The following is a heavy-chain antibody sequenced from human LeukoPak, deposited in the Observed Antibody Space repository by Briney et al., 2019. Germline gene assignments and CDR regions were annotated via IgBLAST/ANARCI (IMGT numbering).Heavy chain of an antibody. Sequence: ASVTVSCRTSGYTFAAYYIHWVRQAPGQGLEWMGWANPNGGGTNYAQKFKDRLTMTRDTSISTAYMELSSLESDDTAVYFCAREGVGGAYAMDVWGQGTTVTVSS. J-gene: IGHJ6*02. CDR3: AREGVGGAYAMDV. V-gene: IGHV1-2*02. CDR2: ANPNGGGT. CDR1: GYTFAAYY. D-gene: IGHD2-21*01.